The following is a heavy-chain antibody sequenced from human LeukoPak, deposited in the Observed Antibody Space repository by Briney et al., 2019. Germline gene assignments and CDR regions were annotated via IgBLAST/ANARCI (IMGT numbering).Heavy chain of an antibody. Sequence: SETLSLTCAVSGGSISSGGYSWSWIRQPPGKGLEWIGYIYYSGSTNYNPSLKSRVTISVDPSKNQFSLKLSSVTAADTAVYYCARLGGTVGAFDIWGQGTMVTVSS. J-gene: IGHJ3*02. CDR1: GGSISSGGYS. CDR2: IYYSGST. CDR3: ARLGGTVGAFDI. D-gene: IGHD4-17*01. V-gene: IGHV4-61*08.